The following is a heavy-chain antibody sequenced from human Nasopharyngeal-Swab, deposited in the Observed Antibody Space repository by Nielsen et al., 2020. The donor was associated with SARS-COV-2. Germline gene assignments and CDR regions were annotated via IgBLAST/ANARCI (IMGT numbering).Heavy chain of an antibody. CDR1: GYTFTSYA. CDR3: ARDGLSLQYSSGWYGWFDP. V-gene: IGHV7-4-1*02. Sequence: ASVKVSCKASGYTFTSYAMNWVRQAPGQGLEWVGWINTNTGNPTYAQGFTGRFVFSLDTSVSTAYLQISSLKAEDTAVYYCARDGLSLQYSSGWYGWFDPWGQGTLVTVSS. J-gene: IGHJ5*02. D-gene: IGHD6-19*01. CDR2: INTNTGNP.